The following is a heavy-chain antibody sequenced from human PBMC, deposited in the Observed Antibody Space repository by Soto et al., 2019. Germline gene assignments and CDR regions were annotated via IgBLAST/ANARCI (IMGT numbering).Heavy chain of an antibody. V-gene: IGHV1-69*06. D-gene: IGHD3-16*01. CDR2: IIPIFGTA. J-gene: IGHJ4*02. CDR3: AREGTRGAFDY. CDR1: GGTFSSYA. Sequence: GASVKVSCKASGGTFSSYAISWVRQAPGQGLEWMGGIIPIFGTANYAQKFQGRVTITADKSTSTAYMELSSLRSEDPAVYYCAREGTRGAFDYWGQGTLVTVSS.